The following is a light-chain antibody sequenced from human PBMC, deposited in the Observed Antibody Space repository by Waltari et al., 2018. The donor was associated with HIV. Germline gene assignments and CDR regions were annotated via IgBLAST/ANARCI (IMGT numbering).Light chain of an antibody. J-gene: IGLJ1*01. CDR1: SSDISAYNS. CDR3: SSYTTTGTLV. CDR2: GVS. Sequence: HSALTQPASVSGSPGQSITIFCLGTSSDISAYNSVAWYQQHPGKAPKLIVYGVSNRPSDVSARFSGSKSGNTASLTISGLQDDDESDYYCSSYTTTGTLVFGSGTKVTVL. V-gene: IGLV2-14*03.